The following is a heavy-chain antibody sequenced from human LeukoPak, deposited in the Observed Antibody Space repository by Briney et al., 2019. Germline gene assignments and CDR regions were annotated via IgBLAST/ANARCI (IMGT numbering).Heavy chain of an antibody. CDR2: INTNTGNP. V-gene: IGHV7-4-1*02. D-gene: IGHD3-3*01. CDR1: GYTFTSYA. Sequence: ASVKVSCKASGYTFTSYAMNWVRQAPGQGLEWMGWINTNTGNPTYAQGFTGRFVFSLDTSVSTAYLQISSLKAEDTAVYYCARGSFWSGYSMGYYYYYMDVWGKGTTVTVSS. J-gene: IGHJ6*03. CDR3: ARGSFWSGYSMGYYYYYMDV.